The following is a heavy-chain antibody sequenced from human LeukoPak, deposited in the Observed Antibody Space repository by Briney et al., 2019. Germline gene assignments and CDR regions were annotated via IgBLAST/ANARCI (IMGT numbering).Heavy chain of an antibody. J-gene: IGHJ5*02. CDR3: ARDRWAAGKLIVTGANWFDP. V-gene: IGHV3-21*01. Sequence: GGSLRLSCAASGFTFSSYSMNRVRQAPGKGLEWVSSISSSSSYIYYADSVKGRFTISRDNAKNSLYLQMNSLRAEDTAVYYCARDRWAAGKLIVTGANWFDPWGQGTLVTVSS. CDR2: ISSSSSYI. CDR1: GFTFSSYS. D-gene: IGHD6-13*01.